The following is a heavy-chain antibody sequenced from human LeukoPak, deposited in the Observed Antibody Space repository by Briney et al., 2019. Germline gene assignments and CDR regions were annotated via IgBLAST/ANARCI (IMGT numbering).Heavy chain of an antibody. CDR3: AKRIQLWEYFDY. J-gene: IGHJ4*02. V-gene: IGHV3-7*03. D-gene: IGHD5-18*01. Sequence: AGGSLRLSCAASGITFSSYWMSWVRQAPGKGLEWVANIKQDGSEKYYVDSVKGRFTISRDNAKNSLYLQMNGLRAEDTAVYYCAKRIQLWEYFDYWGQGTLVTVSS. CDR1: GITFSSYW. CDR2: IKQDGSEK.